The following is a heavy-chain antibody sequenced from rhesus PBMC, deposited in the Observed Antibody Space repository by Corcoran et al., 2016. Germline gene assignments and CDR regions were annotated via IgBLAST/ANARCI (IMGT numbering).Heavy chain of an antibody. Sequence: QVQLQESGPGLVKPSETLSLTCAVSGYSISSGYGWSWIRQPPGKGLEWIGYVGGSIGSTNYNPSLESRIHISKVTSKNQFALKLSSVTAAGTAVYYCARDSRQRLVLTGLESWGQGVVVTVSS. CDR3: ARDSRQRLVLTGLES. CDR2: VGGSIGST. D-gene: IGHD6S26*01. J-gene: IGHJ6*01. V-gene: IGHV4-127*01. CDR1: GYSISSGYG.